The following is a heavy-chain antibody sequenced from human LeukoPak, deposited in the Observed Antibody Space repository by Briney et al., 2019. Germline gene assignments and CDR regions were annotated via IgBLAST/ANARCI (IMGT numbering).Heavy chain of an antibody. Sequence: GGSLRLSCAASGFTFSSYAMNWVRQAPGRGLEWVSAISGSGGSTYYADSVKGRFTISRDNSKNTLYLQMNSLRAEDTAVYYCAKYYYESSGYWGPVESWGQGTLVTVSS. CDR3: AKYYYESSGYWGPVES. CDR1: GFTFSSYA. V-gene: IGHV3-23*01. J-gene: IGHJ5*02. CDR2: ISGSGGST. D-gene: IGHD3-22*01.